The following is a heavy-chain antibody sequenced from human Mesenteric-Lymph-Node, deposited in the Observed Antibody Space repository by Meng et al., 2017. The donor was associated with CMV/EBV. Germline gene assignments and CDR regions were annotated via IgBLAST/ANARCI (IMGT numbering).Heavy chain of an antibody. Sequence: LTCTVSGGSISSYYWSWIRQTPGKGLEWIGYIYYSGNTNYNPSLKSRATVSVDTSKNQFSLKLSSVTAADTAVYYCARSRGYRYGYDYWGQGTLVTVSS. CDR2: IYYSGNT. D-gene: IGHD5-18*01. J-gene: IGHJ4*02. CDR3: ARSRGYRYGYDY. V-gene: IGHV4-59*01. CDR1: GGSISSYY.